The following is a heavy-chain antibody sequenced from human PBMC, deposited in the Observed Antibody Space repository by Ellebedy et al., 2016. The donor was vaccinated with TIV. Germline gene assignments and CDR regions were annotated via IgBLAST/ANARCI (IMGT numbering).Heavy chain of an antibody. V-gene: IGHV4-34*01. D-gene: IGHD4-17*01. CDR3: ARCWTTVTTGPAFDI. J-gene: IGHJ3*02. CDR2: INHSGST. Sequence: SETLSLTCAVYGGSFSGYYWSWIRQPPGKGLEWIGEINHSGSTNYNPSLKSRVTISVDTSKNQFSLKLSSVTAADTAVYYCARCWTTVTTGPAFDIWGQGTMVTVSS. CDR1: GGSFSGYY.